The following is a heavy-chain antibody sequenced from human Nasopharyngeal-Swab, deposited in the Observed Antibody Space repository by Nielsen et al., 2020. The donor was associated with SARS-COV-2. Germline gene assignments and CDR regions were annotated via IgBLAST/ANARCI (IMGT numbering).Heavy chain of an antibody. CDR2: IYPGDSDT. Sequence: KVSCKGSGYSFTSYWIGWVRQMPGKGLEWMGIIYPGDSDTRYSPSFQGQVTISADKSISTAYLQWGSLKASDTAMYYCARQEEMATIWDYWGQGTLVTVSS. V-gene: IGHV5-51*01. D-gene: IGHD5-24*01. CDR3: ARQEEMATIWDY. CDR1: GYSFTSYW. J-gene: IGHJ4*02.